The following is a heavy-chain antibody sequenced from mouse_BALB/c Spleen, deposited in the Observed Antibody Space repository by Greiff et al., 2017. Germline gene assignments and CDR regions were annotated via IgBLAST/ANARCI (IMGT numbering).Heavy chain of an antibody. D-gene: IGHD2-10*02. CDR2: IRGGGST. CDR3: ARNLYGTPLYAMDG. J-gene: IGHJ4*01. CDR1: GFSLSIYS. V-gene: IGHV2-6-4*01. Sequence: VKLVEPGPGLVAPSQSLSITCTVSGFSLSIYSVHWVRQPPGQGLEWLGMIRGGGSTDYNSALKSRLRISKDNSKSQVFLKMNSLQTDDPAMYYCARNLYGTPLYAMDGRGQGSSVTVAA.